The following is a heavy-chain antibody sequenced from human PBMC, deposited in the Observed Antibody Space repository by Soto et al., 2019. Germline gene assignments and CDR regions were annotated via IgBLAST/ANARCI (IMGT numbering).Heavy chain of an antibody. CDR2: IYTSGST. J-gene: IGHJ4*02. V-gene: IGHV4-4*07. D-gene: IGHD1-7*01. Sequence: ETLSLTCTVSGGSISSYYWSGIRQPAGKGLEWIGRIYTSGSTNYNPSLKSRVTMSVDTSKNQFSLKLSSVAAADTAVYYCARGRTGTPTDVDYWGQGTLVTVSS. CDR3: ARGRTGTPTDVDY. CDR1: GGSISSYY.